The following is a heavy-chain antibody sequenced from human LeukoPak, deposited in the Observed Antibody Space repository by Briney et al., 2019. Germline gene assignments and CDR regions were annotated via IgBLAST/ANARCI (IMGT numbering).Heavy chain of an antibody. Sequence: SVKVSCKASGGTFSSYAISWVRQAPGQGLEWMGGIIPIFGTANYAQKFQGRVTITTYESTSTAYMELSSLRSEDTAVYYGARSSSSWYEVVGYNWFDPWGQGTLVTVSS. V-gene: IGHV1-69*05. CDR3: ARSSSSWYEVVGYNWFDP. D-gene: IGHD6-13*01. J-gene: IGHJ5*02. CDR2: IIPIFGTA. CDR1: GGTFSSYA.